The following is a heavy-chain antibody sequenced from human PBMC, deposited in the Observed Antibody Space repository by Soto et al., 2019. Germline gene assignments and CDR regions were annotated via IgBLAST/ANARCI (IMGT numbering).Heavy chain of an antibody. D-gene: IGHD6-19*01. J-gene: IGHJ4*02. Sequence: GASVKVSCKASGYTFTSYYMHWVRQAPGQGLEWMGIINPSGGSTSYAQKFQGRVTMTRDTSTSTVYMELSSLRSEDTAVYYCARPPYSSGWYLSEIEPYYFDYWGQGTLVTVSS. CDR3: ARPPYSSGWYLSEIEPYYFDY. CDR2: INPSGGST. V-gene: IGHV1-46*01. CDR1: GYTFTSYY.